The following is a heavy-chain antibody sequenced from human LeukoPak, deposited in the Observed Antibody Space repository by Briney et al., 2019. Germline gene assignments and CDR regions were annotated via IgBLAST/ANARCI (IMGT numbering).Heavy chain of an antibody. Sequence: SETLSLTCTVSGGSISSYYWSWIRQPPGKGLEWIGYIYYSGSTNYNPSLKSRVTISVDTSKNQFSLKLSSVTAADTAVYYCARTQTGGSGPFDYWGQGTLVTVSS. D-gene: IGHD3-10*01. CDR1: GGSISSYY. V-gene: IGHV4-59*12. CDR2: IYYSGST. J-gene: IGHJ4*02. CDR3: ARTQTGGSGPFDY.